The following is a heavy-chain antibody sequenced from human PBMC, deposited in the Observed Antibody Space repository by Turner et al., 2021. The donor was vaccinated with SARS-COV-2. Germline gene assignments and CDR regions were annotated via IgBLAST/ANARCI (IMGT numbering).Heavy chain of an antibody. J-gene: IGHJ4*02. CDR1: GFIFDESA. V-gene: IGHV3-9*01. Sequence: EVQLVESGGGLVQPGRSLRLSCAASGFIFDESAMHWVRQAPGKGLEWVSGISWRSGNIGYADSVKGRFTISRDNAKNSLYLLMNNLRGEDTAFYYCAKEIGNSADFWGQGTLVTVSS. D-gene: IGHD1-1*01. CDR3: AKEIGNSADF. CDR2: ISWRSGNI.